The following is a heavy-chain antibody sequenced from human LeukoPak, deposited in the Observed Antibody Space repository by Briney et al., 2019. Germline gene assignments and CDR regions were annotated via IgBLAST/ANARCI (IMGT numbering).Heavy chain of an antibody. J-gene: IGHJ6*02. D-gene: IGHD2-2*01. Sequence: GGSLRLSCAASGFTFSSYEMNWVRQAPGKGLEWVSYVSSSGSTIYYADSVKGRFTISRDNAKNSLYLQMNSLRAEDTAVYYCARRCSSTSCYAYYYYYGMDVWGQGTTVTVSS. V-gene: IGHV3-48*03. CDR2: VSSSGSTI. CDR3: ARRCSSTSCYAYYYYYGMDV. CDR1: GFTFSSYE.